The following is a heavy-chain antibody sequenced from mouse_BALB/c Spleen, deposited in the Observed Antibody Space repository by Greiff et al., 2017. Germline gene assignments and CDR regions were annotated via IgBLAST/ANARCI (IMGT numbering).Heavy chain of an antibody. V-gene: IGHV5-6*01. D-gene: IGHD4-1*01. CDR2: ISSGGSYT. CDR1: GFTFSSYG. Sequence: EVMLVESGGDLVKPGGSLKLSCAASGFTFSSYGMSWVRQTPDKRLEWVATISSGGSYTYYPDSVKGRFTISRDNAKNTLYLQMSSLKSEDTAMYYCARHLGRDYYAMDYWGQGTSVTVSS. J-gene: IGHJ4*01. CDR3: ARHLGRDYYAMDY.